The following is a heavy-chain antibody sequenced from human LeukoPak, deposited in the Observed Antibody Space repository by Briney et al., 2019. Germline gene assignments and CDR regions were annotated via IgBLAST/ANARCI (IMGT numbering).Heavy chain of an antibody. CDR2: ISSSGSTI. CDR1: GFTFSSYE. D-gene: IGHD1-26*01. CDR3: ARAPGGSYGPTTDFDY. Sequence: GGSLRLSCAACGFTFSSYEMNWVRQAPGKGLEWVSYISSSGSTIYYADSVKGRFTTSRDNAKNSLYLQMNSLRAEDTAVYYCARAPGGSYGPTTDFDYWGQGTLVTVSS. J-gene: IGHJ4*02. V-gene: IGHV3-48*03.